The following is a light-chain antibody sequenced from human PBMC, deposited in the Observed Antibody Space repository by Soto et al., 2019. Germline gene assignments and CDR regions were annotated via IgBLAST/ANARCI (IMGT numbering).Light chain of an antibody. CDR3: QHYNNWWT. CDR1: QSVSSN. CDR2: GAS. Sequence: EIVMTQSPATLSVSPGERATLSCRASQSVSSNLDWYQQKPGKAPRLLIYGASTRATGIPARFSGSGSGTEFTLTISSLQSEDFAVYYCQHYNNWWTFGQGKKVEIK. J-gene: IGKJ1*01. V-gene: IGKV3-15*01.